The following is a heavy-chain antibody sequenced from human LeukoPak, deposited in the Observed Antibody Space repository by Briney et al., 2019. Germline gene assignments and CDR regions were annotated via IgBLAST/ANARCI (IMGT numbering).Heavy chain of an antibody. V-gene: IGHV3-48*03. CDR2: ISSSGSTI. CDR3: AELGITMIGGV. CDR1: GFTFSRYE. Sequence: GGSLRLSCAASGFTFSRYEKNWVRQAPGKGLEWISYISSSGSTIYYADSVKGRFTISRDNAKNSLYLQMSSLRAEDTAVYYCAELGITMIGGVWGKGTTVTISS. J-gene: IGHJ6*04. D-gene: IGHD3-10*02.